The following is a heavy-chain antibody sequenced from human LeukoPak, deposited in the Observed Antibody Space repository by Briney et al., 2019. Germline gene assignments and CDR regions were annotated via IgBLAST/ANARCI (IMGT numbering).Heavy chain of an antibody. Sequence: SETLSLTCTVSGGSISSYYWSWIRQPPGKGLEWIGEINHSGSTNYNPSLKSRVTISVDTSKNQFSLKLTSVTAADTAVYYCARRRGYYDSGNYYGLDIDYWGQGTLVTVSS. D-gene: IGHD3-10*01. CDR3: ARRRGYYDSGNYYGLDIDY. CDR1: GGSISSYY. J-gene: IGHJ4*02. V-gene: IGHV4-34*01. CDR2: INHSGST.